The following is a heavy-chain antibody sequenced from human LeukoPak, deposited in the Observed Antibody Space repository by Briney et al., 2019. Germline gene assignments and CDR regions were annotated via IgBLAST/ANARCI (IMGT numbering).Heavy chain of an antibody. D-gene: IGHD2-15*01. CDR2: LSGGGYDT. Sequence: HPGGSLRLSCAASGFTFSNYAMSWARQAPGKGLEWVSTLSGGGYDTYYADSVKGRFTISRDNSKNTLYLQVNSLRADDTAVYYCARQGYCRGGSCAAYYFDYWGPGTLVTVSS. CDR1: GFTFSNYA. J-gene: IGHJ4*02. V-gene: IGHV3-23*01. CDR3: ARQGYCRGGSCAAYYFDY.